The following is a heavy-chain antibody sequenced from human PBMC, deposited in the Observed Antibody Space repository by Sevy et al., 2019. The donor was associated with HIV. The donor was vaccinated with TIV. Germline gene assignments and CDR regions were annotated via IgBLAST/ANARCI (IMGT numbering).Heavy chain of an antibody. J-gene: IGHJ6*02. CDR3: STDPIIVLLVTDGMDV. CDR1: GFTFDNNA. Sequence: GGSLRLSCAASGFTFDNNAMYWVRQAPGKGLEWVGRIKSKSDGGTTDYAAPVKGRFTISRDDSKNTLYLQMKNLKTEDTAVYYCSTDPIIVLLVTDGMDVWGQGTTVTVSS. V-gene: IGHV3-15*01. CDR2: IKSKSDGGTT. D-gene: IGHD2-8*02.